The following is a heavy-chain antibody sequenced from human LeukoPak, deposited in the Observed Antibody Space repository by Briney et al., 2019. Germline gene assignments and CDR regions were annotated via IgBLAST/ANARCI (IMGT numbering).Heavy chain of an antibody. CDR1: GYTFTGYY. CDR3: ASAEPYYYDSSGYMQSRDPTQNWFDP. J-gene: IGHJ5*02. CDR2: INPNSGVT. D-gene: IGHD3-22*01. V-gene: IGHV1-2*02. Sequence: ASVKVSCKASGYTFTGYYMHWVRQAPGQGLEWMGWINPNSGVTNYAQKFQGRVTMTRDTSTSTVYMELSSLRSEDTAVYYCASAEPYYYDSSGYMQSRDPTQNWFDPWGQGTLVTVSS.